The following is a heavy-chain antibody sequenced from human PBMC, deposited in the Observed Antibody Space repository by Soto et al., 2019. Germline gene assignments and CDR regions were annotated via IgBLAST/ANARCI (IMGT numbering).Heavy chain of an antibody. CDR1: GGSISSSNW. Sequence: SETLSLTCAVSGGSISSSNWWSWVRQPPGKGLEWIGEIYHSGSTNYNPSLKSRVTISVDNSKNTLYLQMNSLRAEDTAVYHCARDRIAVAGNPEYFQHWGQGTLVTVSS. CDR2: IYHSGST. CDR3: ARDRIAVAGNPEYFQH. V-gene: IGHV4-4*02. J-gene: IGHJ1*01. D-gene: IGHD6-19*01.